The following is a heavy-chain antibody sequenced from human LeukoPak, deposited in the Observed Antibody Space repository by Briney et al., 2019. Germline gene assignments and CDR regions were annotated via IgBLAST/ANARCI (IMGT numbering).Heavy chain of an antibody. J-gene: IGHJ4*02. CDR2: IYHSGGT. CDR3: VGNGYYALDY. V-gene: IGHV4-4*02. D-gene: IGHD2/OR15-2a*01. CDR1: GDPINSIDW. Sequence: SETLSLTCAVSGDPINSIDWWSWVRQSPARGLEWIGEIYHSGGTNYDPSLKSRVTISVDKSKNHLSLKLTSVTAADTAVYFCVGNGYYALDYWGQGALVTVAS.